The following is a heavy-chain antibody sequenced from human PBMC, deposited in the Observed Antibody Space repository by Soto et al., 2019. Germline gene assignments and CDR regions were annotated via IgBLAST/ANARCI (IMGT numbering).Heavy chain of an antibody. D-gene: IGHD6-19*01. J-gene: IGHJ5*02. CDR2: IYQSGVT. V-gene: IGHV4-30-2*01. CDR1: GDSYSISTYS. CDR3: AGMPYTSGLRFDP. Sequence: PSETLSLTCNRSGDSYSISTYSWSWIRQPPGKALQWIGFIYQSGVTSYNPSLASRVSISLDRSNNQCSLKLKSVTAADTAVYFCAGMPYTSGLRFDPWGPGTLVTVSS.